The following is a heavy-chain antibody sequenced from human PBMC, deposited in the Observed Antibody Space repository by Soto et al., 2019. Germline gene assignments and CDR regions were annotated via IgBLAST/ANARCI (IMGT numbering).Heavy chain of an antibody. V-gene: IGHV4-34*01. CDR1: GGSFSGYY. CDR2: INHSGST. D-gene: IGHD5-12*01. CDR3: ARGQGRYSGTPYYYYYMDV. J-gene: IGHJ6*03. Sequence: LSLTCAVYGGSFSGYYWSWIRQPPGKGLEWIGEINHSGSTNYNPSLKSRVTISVDTSKNQFSLKLSSVTAADTAVYYCARGQGRYSGTPYYYYYMDVWGKGTTVTVSS.